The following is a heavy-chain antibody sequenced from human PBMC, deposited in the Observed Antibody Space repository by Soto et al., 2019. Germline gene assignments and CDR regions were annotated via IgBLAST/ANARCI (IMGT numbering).Heavy chain of an antibody. CDR3: ARGYCSGGSCYDY. Sequence: SETLSLTCTVSGGSISSYYWSWIRQPPGKGLEWIGYIYYSGSTNYNPSLKSRVTISVDTSKNQFSLKLSSVTAADTAVYYCARGYCSGGSCYDYWGQGTLVTVSS. CDR1: GGSISSYY. D-gene: IGHD2-15*01. V-gene: IGHV4-59*01. J-gene: IGHJ4*02. CDR2: IYYSGST.